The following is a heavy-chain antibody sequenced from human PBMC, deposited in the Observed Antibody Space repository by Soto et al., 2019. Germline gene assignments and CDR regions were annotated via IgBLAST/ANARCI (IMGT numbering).Heavy chain of an antibody. Sequence: PGGSLRLSCAASGFTFSSYGMHWVRQAPGKGLEWVAVISYDGSIGYADSVKGRFTISRDNAKNSLYLQMNSLRAEDTALYYCAKDSEEYYFDYWGQGTLVTVSS. V-gene: IGHV3-30*18. J-gene: IGHJ4*02. CDR3: AKDSEEYYFDY. CDR2: ISYDGSI. CDR1: GFTFSSYG.